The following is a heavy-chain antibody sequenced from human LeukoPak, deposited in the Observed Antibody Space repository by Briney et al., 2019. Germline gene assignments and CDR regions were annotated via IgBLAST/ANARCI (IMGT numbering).Heavy chain of an antibody. CDR1: GGSISSYY. D-gene: IGHD3-10*01. Sequence: SETLSLTCTVSGGSISSYYWSWIRQPAGKGLEWIGRIYTSGSTNYNPSLKSRVTMSVDTSKNQFSLKLSSVTAADTAVYYCARDFRLLWFGELRRVAFDIWGQGTMVTVSS. CDR2: IYTSGST. V-gene: IGHV4-4*07. J-gene: IGHJ3*02. CDR3: ARDFRLLWFGELRRVAFDI.